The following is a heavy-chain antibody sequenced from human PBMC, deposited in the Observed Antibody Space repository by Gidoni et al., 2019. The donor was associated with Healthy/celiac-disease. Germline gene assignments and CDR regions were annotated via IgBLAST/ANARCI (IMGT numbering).Heavy chain of an antibody. J-gene: IGHJ4*02. V-gene: IGHV3-7*01. CDR3: ARDWRGWGPPLEFDY. Sequence: EVQLVESGGGLVQPGGSLRLSCAASGFTFSSYWMSWVRQAPGKGLEWVANIKQDGSEKYYVDSVKGRFTISRDNAKNSLYLQMNSLRAEDTAVYYCARDWRGWGPPLEFDYWGQGTLVTVSS. CDR2: IKQDGSEK. CDR1: GFTFSSYW. D-gene: IGHD3-3*01.